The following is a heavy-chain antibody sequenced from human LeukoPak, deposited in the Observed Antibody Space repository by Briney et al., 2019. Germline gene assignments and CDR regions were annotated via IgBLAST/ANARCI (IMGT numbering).Heavy chain of an antibody. V-gene: IGHV3-21*01. Sequence: GGSLRLSCAASGSTFSTYGMHWVRQAPGKGLEWVSSISSSSSYIYYADSVKGRFTIFRDNAKNSLYLQMNSLRAEDTAVYYCARASNYYDSSGYFGYWGQGTLVTVSS. J-gene: IGHJ4*02. D-gene: IGHD3-22*01. CDR3: ARASNYYDSSGYFGY. CDR2: ISSSSSYI. CDR1: GSTFSTYG.